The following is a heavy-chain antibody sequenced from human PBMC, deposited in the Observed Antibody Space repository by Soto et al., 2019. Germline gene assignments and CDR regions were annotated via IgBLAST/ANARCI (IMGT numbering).Heavy chain of an antibody. J-gene: IGHJ6*02. CDR1: GFSFSDYF. Sequence: SVKVSCKASGFSFSDYFMHWVRQAPGQGLEWMGGILPIFGSPSHAQKFRDRVTITADESTSTAYLELTSLTSEDTAIYYCVFGDCTSSSCSYYFYGLDVLGQGTTVTVSS. D-gene: IGHD2-2*01. CDR2: ILPIFGSP. CDR3: VFGDCTSSSCSYYFYGLDV. V-gene: IGHV1-69*13.